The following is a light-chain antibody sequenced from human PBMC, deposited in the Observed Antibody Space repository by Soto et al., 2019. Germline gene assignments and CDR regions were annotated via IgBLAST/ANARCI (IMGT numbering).Light chain of an antibody. V-gene: IGKV3-20*01. J-gene: IGKJ4*01. CDR1: QSVSSSF. CDR2: GAS. Sequence: EIVLIQSPGTLSLSPGERATLSCRASQSVSSSFLAWYQQKPGQAPRLLTYGASSRATGIPDRFSGSGSGTDFTLTISRLEPEDVAVYYCQQYGSSPLTFGGGTKVEIK. CDR3: QQYGSSPLT.